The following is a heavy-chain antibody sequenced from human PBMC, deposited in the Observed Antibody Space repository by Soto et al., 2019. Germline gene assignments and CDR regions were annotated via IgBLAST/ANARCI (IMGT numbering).Heavy chain of an antibody. CDR1: GVTVSSYA. Sequence: VGSLRLSCAAWGVTVSSYAMSWVRQAPGKGLEWVSAISGSGVSTYYADSVKGRFTISRDNSKNTLYLQMNSLRAEDTAVYYCAKSLGMYYYDSSRYSHYDYWGQGTLVTVSS. CDR2: ISGSGVST. D-gene: IGHD3-22*01. J-gene: IGHJ4*02. V-gene: IGHV3-23*01. CDR3: AKSLGMYYYDSSRYSHYDY.